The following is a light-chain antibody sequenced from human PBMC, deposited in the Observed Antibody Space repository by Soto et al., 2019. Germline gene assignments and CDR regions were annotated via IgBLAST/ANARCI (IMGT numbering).Light chain of an antibody. J-gene: IGKJ1*01. CDR1: QSVLYSSNNKNY. CDR3: QQYDSTWT. Sequence: DIVMTQSPDSLAVSLGERATINCKSSQSVLYSSNNKNYLAWYQQKPGQPPKLLIYWASTRESGVPDRFSGSGSGTDFTLTISSLQAEDVAVYYCQQYDSTWTFGQGTKVDIK. V-gene: IGKV4-1*01. CDR2: WAS.